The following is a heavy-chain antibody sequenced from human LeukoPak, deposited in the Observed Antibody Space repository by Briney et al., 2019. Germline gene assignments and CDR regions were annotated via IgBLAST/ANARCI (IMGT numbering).Heavy chain of an antibody. Sequence: PSETLSLTCTVSGGSISSYYWSWIRQPPGKGLEWIGYIYYSGSTNYNPSLKSRVTISVDTSKNQLSLKLSPVTAADTAVYYCAREPGFDSSGYLNWFDPWGQGTLVTVSS. V-gene: IGHV4-59*01. CDR1: GGSISSYY. J-gene: IGHJ5*02. CDR2: IYYSGST. D-gene: IGHD3-22*01. CDR3: AREPGFDSSGYLNWFDP.